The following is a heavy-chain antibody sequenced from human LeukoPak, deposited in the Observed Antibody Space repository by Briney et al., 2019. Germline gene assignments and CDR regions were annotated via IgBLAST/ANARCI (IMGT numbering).Heavy chain of an antibody. V-gene: IGHV3-21*01. CDR1: GFTFSSYS. Sequence: EAGGSLRLSCAASGFTFSSYSMNWVRQAPGKGLEWVSSISSSSSYIYYADSVKGRFTISRDNAKNSLYLQMNSLRAEDTAVYYCAREQQWLVPNEDSASSDFDYWGQGTLVTVSS. J-gene: IGHJ4*02. CDR2: ISSSSSYI. D-gene: IGHD6-19*01. CDR3: AREQQWLVPNEDSASSDFDY.